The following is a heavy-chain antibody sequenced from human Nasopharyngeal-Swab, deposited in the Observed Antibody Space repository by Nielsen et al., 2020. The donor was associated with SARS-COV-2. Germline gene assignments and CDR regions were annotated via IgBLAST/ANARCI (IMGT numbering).Heavy chain of an antibody. CDR2: ISYDGSNK. J-gene: IGHJ4*02. CDR3: ARGFGGSYWGYDY. D-gene: IGHD1-26*01. Sequence: WIRQPPGKGLEWVAVISYDGSNKYYADSVKGRFTISRDNSKNTLYLQMNSLRAEDTAVYYCARGFGGSYWGYDYWGQGTLGTVSS. V-gene: IGHV3-30*04.